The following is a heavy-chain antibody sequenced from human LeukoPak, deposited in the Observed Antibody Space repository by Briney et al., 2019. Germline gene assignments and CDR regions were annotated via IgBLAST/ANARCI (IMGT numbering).Heavy chain of an antibody. D-gene: IGHD2-15*01. Sequence: KASETLSLTCTVSGGSISSYYWSWIRQPPGKGLEWIGYIYYSGSTNYNPSLKSRVTMSVDTSKNQFSLKLSSVTAADTAVYYCARERMSLLDYWGQGTLVTVSS. CDR2: IYYSGST. CDR1: GGSISSYY. CDR3: ARERMSLLDY. J-gene: IGHJ4*02. V-gene: IGHV4-59*12.